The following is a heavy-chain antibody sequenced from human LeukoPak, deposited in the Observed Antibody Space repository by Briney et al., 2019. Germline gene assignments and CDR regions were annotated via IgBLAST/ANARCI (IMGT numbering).Heavy chain of an antibody. CDR1: GYTFTGYY. CDR2: INPNSGGT. Sequence: ASVKVSCKASGYTFTGYYMHWVRQAPGQGLEWMGWINPNSGGTNYAQKFQGRVTMTRDTSISTAYMELSRLRSDDTAVYYCARDFPYYYGSGALNDYWGQGTLVTVSS. J-gene: IGHJ4*02. D-gene: IGHD3-10*01. CDR3: ARDFPYYYGSGALNDY. V-gene: IGHV1-2*02.